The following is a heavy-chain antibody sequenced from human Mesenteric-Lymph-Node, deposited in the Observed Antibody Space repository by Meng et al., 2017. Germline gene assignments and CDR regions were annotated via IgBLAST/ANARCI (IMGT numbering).Heavy chain of an antibody. J-gene: IGHJ4*02. CDR3: ARDTSTSLDY. Sequence: VQLVESGGGLVQHGGSLRLSCAASGFTFTDHYMDWVRQAPGKGLEWVGRITNTPNRYPTNYAASVKGRFTISRDDSKNSLYLEMNSLKIEDTAVYYCARDTSTSLDYWGQGALVTVSS. CDR2: ITNTPNRYPT. CDR1: GFTFTDHY. V-gene: IGHV3-72*01. D-gene: IGHD2/OR15-2a*01.